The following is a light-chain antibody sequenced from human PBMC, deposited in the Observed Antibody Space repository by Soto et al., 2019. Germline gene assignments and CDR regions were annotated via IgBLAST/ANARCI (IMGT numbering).Light chain of an antibody. CDR1: TSNVGGNT. J-gene: IGLJ1*01. Sequence: QAMLTQPPSASGAPGQTVTVSCSGGTSNVGGNTVHWYQHVPGAAPQLLIYANNQRPSGVPDRFSGSKSGTSASLAISGLQSEDEAEYSCAAWDDNLSGLIFGSGTKLTVL. CDR3: AAWDDNLSGLI. V-gene: IGLV1-44*01. CDR2: ANN.